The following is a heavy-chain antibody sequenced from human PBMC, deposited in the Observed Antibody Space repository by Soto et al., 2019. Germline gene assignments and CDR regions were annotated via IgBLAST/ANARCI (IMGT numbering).Heavy chain of an antibody. CDR2: INAGNGNT. Sequence: ASVKVSCEASGYTFTSYAMHWVRRAPGQRLEWMGWINAGNGNTKYSQKFQGRVTITRDTSASTAYMELSSLRSEDTAVYYCARARLYCSSTSCYTSIYYYYGMDVWGQGTTVTVS. D-gene: IGHD2-2*02. V-gene: IGHV1-3*01. CDR1: GYTFTSYA. CDR3: ARARLYCSSTSCYTSIYYYYGMDV. J-gene: IGHJ6*02.